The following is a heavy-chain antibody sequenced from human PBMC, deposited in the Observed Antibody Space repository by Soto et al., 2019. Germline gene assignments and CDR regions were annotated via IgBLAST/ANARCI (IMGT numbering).Heavy chain of an antibody. D-gene: IGHD6-6*01. CDR1: GFTFSSYA. V-gene: IGHV3-23*01. Sequence: GGSLRLSCAASGFTFSSYAMSWVRQAPGKGLEWVSAISGSGGSTYYADSVKGRFTISRDNSKNTLYLQMNSLRAEDTAVYYCAKDAGAARPILNWFDPWGQGTLVTVSS. CDR2: ISGSGGST. J-gene: IGHJ5*02. CDR3: AKDAGAARPILNWFDP.